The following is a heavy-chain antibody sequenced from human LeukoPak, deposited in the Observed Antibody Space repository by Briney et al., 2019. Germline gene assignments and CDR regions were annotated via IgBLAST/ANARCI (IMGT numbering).Heavy chain of an antibody. CDR3: ARAHGVIVVVPAANQNWFDP. V-gene: IGHV4-34*01. J-gene: IGHJ5*02. Sequence: SETLSLTCAVYGGSFSGYYWSWIRQPPGTGLEWIGEINHSGSTNYNPSLKSRVTISVDTSKNQFSLKLSSVTAADTAVYYCARAHGVIVVVPAANQNWFDPWGQGTLVTVSS. CDR1: GGSFSGYY. D-gene: IGHD2-2*01. CDR2: INHSGST.